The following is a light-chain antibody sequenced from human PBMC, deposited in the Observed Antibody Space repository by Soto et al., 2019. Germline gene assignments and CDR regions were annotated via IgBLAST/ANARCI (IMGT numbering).Light chain of an antibody. Sequence: DIPLTQSPSFLSASVGDRVTITCRASQGISSYLAWYQQKPGKAPKLLIYASTLQSGVPSRFSGSGSGTEFTLTISSLQPEDFATYYCQQLNSYHTFGGGTKVEIK. CDR1: QGISSY. CDR3: QQLNSYHT. V-gene: IGKV1-9*01. J-gene: IGKJ4*01. CDR2: AS.